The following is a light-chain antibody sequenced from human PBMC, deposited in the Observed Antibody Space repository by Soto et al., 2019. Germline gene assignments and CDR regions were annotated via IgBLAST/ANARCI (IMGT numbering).Light chain of an antibody. CDR3: HQYNNWPPWT. CDR1: QSISSY. J-gene: IGKJ1*01. Sequence: DIVLTQSPCTLSLSPGERATLSCRASQSISSYLAWYQQKPGQAPRRLIYGASTRATGIPARFSGSGSETEFTLTISNLQSEDFAVYYCHQYNNWPPWTFGKGTKVDIK. CDR2: GAS. V-gene: IGKV3-15*01.